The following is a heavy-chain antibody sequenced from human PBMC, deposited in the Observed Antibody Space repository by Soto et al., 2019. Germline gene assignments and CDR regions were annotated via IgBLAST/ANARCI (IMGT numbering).Heavy chain of an antibody. D-gene: IGHD2-15*01. Sequence: PGGSLRLSCAASGFTFSSYGMHWVRQAPGKGLEWVAVIWYDGSNKYYADSVKGRFTISRDNSKNTLYLQMNSLRAEDTAVYYCARVPSPYCSGGSCYFGWFDPWGQGTLVTVSS. J-gene: IGHJ5*02. CDR2: IWYDGSNK. V-gene: IGHV3-33*01. CDR3: ARVPSPYCSGGSCYFGWFDP. CDR1: GFTFSSYG.